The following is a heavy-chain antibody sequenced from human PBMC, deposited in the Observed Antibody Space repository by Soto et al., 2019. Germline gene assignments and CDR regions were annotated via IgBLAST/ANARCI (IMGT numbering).Heavy chain of an antibody. V-gene: IGHV1-3*01. CDR1: GYIFTSCA. CDR3: ARTPGSSARDRNDF. D-gene: IGHD6-19*01. J-gene: IGHJ4*02. CDR2: ISADNDNT. Sequence: ASVKVSCKASGYIFTSCALHWVRQAPGHRLEWMGWISADNDNTRYSQKFQGRVTITSDTSASTAYLELSSLRSEDTAVYYCARTPGSSARDRNDFWGEGTLGTVCS.